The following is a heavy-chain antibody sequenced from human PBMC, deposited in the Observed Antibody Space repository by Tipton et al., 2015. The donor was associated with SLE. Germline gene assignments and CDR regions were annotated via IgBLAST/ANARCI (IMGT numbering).Heavy chain of an antibody. CDR2: IHTSGGT. CDR1: LYSIGSGFY. CDR3: ARDKNLNWFDP. J-gene: IGHJ5*02. Sequence: TLSLTCTVSLYSIGSGFYWDWVRQAPGKGLEWLGRIHTSGGTSYNPSLEGRVTISMDTSKNQFSLKLNSVTAADTAVYYCARDKNLNWFDPWGQGTLITVAS. V-gene: IGHV4-38-2*02.